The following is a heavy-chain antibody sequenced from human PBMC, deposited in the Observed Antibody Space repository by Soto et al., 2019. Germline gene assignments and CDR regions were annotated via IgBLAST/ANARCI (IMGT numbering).Heavy chain of an antibody. Sequence: XQTLPLPLIVSGGYLSSDGNYWSWIRQHPGKGLEWIGYSYYSGSTYYNPSLKSRVTISVDTSKNQFSLKLSSVTAADTALYYCARNRNDYGEAWFDPWGQGTLVT. CDR3: ARNRNDYGEAWFDP. V-gene: IGHV4-31*02. J-gene: IGHJ5*02. D-gene: IGHD4-17*01. CDR1: GGYLSSDGNY. CDR2: SYYSGST.